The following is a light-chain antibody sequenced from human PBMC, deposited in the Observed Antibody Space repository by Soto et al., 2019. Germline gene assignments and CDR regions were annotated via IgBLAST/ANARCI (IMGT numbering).Light chain of an antibody. CDR1: SSNIGAGYD. J-gene: IGLJ2*01. Sequence: QSVLTQPPSVSGAPGQRVTISCTGSSSNIGAGYDVHWYQQLPGTAPKXLIYGNSNRPSGVPDRFSGSKSGTSXXXAITGLQAEDEADYYCQSYDSSLSVVVFGGGTQLTVL. CDR3: QSYDSSLSVVV. V-gene: IGLV1-40*01. CDR2: GNS.